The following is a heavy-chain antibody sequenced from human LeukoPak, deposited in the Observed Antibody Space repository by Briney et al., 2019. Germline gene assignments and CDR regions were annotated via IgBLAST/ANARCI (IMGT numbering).Heavy chain of an antibody. CDR1: GFTVSGNY. D-gene: IGHD1-7*01. J-gene: IGHJ4*02. CDR2: IYSSGNT. V-gene: IGHV3-53*01. Sequence: GGSVRLSCAASGFTVSGNYMSWVRQAPGEGLEWVSAIYSSGNTYYADSVKGRFTTSRDNSKNTLYLQMNSLRAENTAVYYCARGGTIGLRTPYYFDTWGQGNLSAVSS. CDR3: ARGGTIGLRTPYYFDT.